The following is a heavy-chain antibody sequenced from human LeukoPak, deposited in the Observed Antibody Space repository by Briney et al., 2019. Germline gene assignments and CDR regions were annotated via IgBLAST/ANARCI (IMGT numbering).Heavy chain of an antibody. CDR3: AKDYGYSNDWYLIDY. J-gene: IGHJ4*02. V-gene: IGHV3-43D*03. D-gene: IGHD6-19*01. CDR1: GFTFDDYA. CDR2: ITWDGGIS. Sequence: GGSLRLSCAASGFTFDDYAMHWVRQAPGKGLEWISLITWDGGISYYVDSLKGRFTISRNNSNNSLYLQMNSLRTEDTAFYYCAKDYGYSNDWYLIDYWGQGTLVTVSS.